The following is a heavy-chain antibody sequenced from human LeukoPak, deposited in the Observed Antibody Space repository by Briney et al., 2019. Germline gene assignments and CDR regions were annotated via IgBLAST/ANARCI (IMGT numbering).Heavy chain of an antibody. D-gene: IGHD3-10*01. Sequence: SETLSLTRTVSGGSISSYYWSWIRQPPGKGLEWIGYIYYSGSTNYNPSLKSRVTISVDTSKNQFSLKLSSVTAADTAVYYCASSLMVRGPSVPFDPWGQGTLVTVSS. J-gene: IGHJ5*02. CDR3: ASSLMVRGPSVPFDP. CDR1: GGSISSYY. V-gene: IGHV4-59*01. CDR2: IYYSGST.